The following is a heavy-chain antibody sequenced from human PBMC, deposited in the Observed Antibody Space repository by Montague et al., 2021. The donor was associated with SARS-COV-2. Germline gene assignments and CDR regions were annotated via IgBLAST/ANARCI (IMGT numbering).Heavy chain of an antibody. CDR2: IDWDDDK. CDR1: GFSLSTSGMC. J-gene: IGHJ4*02. Sequence: PALVKPTQTLTLTCTFSGFSLSTSGMCVSWIRQPPGKALEWLARIDWDDDKCYSTSLKTRLTISKDTSKNQVVLTMTNMDPVDTATYYCARIHIAAAGTGLDYWGQGTLVTVSS. D-gene: IGHD6-13*01. V-gene: IGHV2-70*11. CDR3: ARIHIAAAGTGLDY.